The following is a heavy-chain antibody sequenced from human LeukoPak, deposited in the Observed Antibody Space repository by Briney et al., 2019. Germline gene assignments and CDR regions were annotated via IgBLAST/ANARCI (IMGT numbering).Heavy chain of an antibody. CDR1: GLTFSSYW. CDR3: ARGRWDIVVVPAAIYGMDV. D-gene: IGHD2-2*02. CDR2: IKQDGSEK. V-gene: IGHV3-7*01. J-gene: IGHJ6*02. Sequence: GGSLRLSCAASGLTFSSYWMSWVRQAPGKGLEWVANIKQDGSEKYYVDSVKGRFTISRDNAKNSLYLQMNSLRAEDTAVYYCARGRWDIVVVPAAIYGMDVWGQGTTVTVSS.